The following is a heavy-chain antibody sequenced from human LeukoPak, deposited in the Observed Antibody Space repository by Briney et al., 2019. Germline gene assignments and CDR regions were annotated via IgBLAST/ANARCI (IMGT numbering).Heavy chain of an antibody. CDR3: ASRLYCSNTRCRNFPFAY. Sequence: SVKVSCKASGGTFSSYAINWVRQAPGQGLEWMGGIIPILGTANYAQKFQDRVTITADESTSTAYMELSSLRSEDTAIYYCASRLYCSNTRCRNFPFAYWGQGTPVTVSS. V-gene: IGHV1-69*13. CDR1: GGTFSSYA. CDR2: IIPILGTA. J-gene: IGHJ4*02. D-gene: IGHD2-2*01.